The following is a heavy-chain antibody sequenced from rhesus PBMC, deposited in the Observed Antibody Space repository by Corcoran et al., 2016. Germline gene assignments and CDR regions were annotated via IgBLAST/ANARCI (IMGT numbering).Heavy chain of an antibody. D-gene: IGHD3-9*01. J-gene: IGHJ4*01. CDR3: ARDRGPGAY. CDR1: GGSISSSY. CDR2: IYGSGSST. V-gene: IGHV4-169*02. Sequence: QLQLQESGPGLVKPSETLSVTCAVSGGSISSSYWSWIRQAPGKGLEWIGYIYGSGSSTNYNPSLNSRVTLSVDTAKNQLSLKLSAVTTADTAVYYCARDRGPGAYWGQGVLVTVSS.